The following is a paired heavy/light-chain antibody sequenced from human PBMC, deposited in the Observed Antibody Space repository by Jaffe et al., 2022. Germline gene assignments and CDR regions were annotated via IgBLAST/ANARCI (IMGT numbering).Heavy chain of an antibody. V-gene: IGHV3-23*01. CDR3: AKTQGYFDY. CDR1: GITFSSYA. Sequence: EVQLLESGGGLVQPGGSLRLSCAASGITFSSYAMTWVRQAPGKGLEWVSLISATGAETYYADSVKGRFTISRDNSKNTLYLQMNSLRDEDTAVYYCAKTQGYFDYWGQGTLVTVSS. J-gene: IGHJ4*02. CDR2: ISATGAET.
Light chain of an antibody. CDR1: QSVSRSS. Sequence: EIVLTQSPGTLSLSPGERATLSCRASQSVSRSSLAWYQQKPGQAPRLLIYGASSRATGIPDRFSGSGSGTDFTLTISRLEPEDFAVYYCQQYSSSPRTFGQGTKVEIK. CDR2: GAS. CDR3: QQYSSSPRT. V-gene: IGKV3-20*01. J-gene: IGKJ1*01.